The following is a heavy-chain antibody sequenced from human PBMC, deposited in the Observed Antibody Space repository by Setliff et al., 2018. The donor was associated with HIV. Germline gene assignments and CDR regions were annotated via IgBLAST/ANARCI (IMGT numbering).Heavy chain of an antibody. J-gene: IGHJ6*03. CDR3: AKIYDSGSDHYYNMDV. CDR2: IIPIFGSP. V-gene: IGHV1-69*13. Sequence: GASVKVSCKASGGTFSSYAISWVRQAPGQGLEWVGGIIPIFGSPDYAQKFQGRVTITADESTSIVYMELNSLRPEDTAVYYCAKIYDSGSDHYYNMDVWGKGTTVTAP. D-gene: IGHD3-10*01. CDR1: GGTFSSYA.